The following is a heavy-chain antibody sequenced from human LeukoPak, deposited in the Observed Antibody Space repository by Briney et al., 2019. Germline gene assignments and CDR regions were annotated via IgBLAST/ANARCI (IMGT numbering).Heavy chain of an antibody. CDR3: AKGPSHYHYDSSGYYGNYYYGMDV. Sequence: GGSLRLSCAASGFTFSSYGMHWVRQAPGKGLEWVAVISYDGSNKYYADSVKGRFTISRDNSKNTLYLQMNSLRAEDTAVYYCAKGPSHYHYDSSGYYGNYYYGMDVWGQGTTVTVSS. CDR1: GFTFSSYG. V-gene: IGHV3-30*18. J-gene: IGHJ6*02. CDR2: ISYDGSNK. D-gene: IGHD3-22*01.